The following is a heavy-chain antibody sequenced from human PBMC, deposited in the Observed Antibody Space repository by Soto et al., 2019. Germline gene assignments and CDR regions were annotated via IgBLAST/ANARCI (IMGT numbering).Heavy chain of an antibody. CDR2: IGGGGIDT. D-gene: IGHD3-22*01. V-gene: IGHV3-23*01. J-gene: IGHJ4*02. CDR3: AKASSSGYYVYFDC. Sequence: PGGSLRLSCAASGFIFGNYAMSWVRQSPGKGLEWVSGIGGGGIDTYYADSVKGRFTVSRDNSKSTLFLQMNSLRADDTAVYYCAKASSSGYYVYFDCWGQGALVTVSS. CDR1: GFIFGNYA.